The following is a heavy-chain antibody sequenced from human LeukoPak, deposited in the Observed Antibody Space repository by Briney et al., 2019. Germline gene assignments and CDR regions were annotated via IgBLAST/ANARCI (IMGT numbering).Heavy chain of an antibody. CDR2: INPNSGGT. J-gene: IGHJ4*02. CDR3: ARGEAADGYYDFWSGYYTLVFDY. V-gene: IGHV1-2*02. Sequence: ASVKVSCKASGYTFTGYYMHWVRQAPGQELEWMGWINPNSGGTNYAQKFQGRVTMTRDTSISTAYMELSRLRSDDTAVYYCARGEAADGYYDFWSGYYTLVFDYWGQGTLVTVSS. D-gene: IGHD3-3*01. CDR1: GYTFTGYY.